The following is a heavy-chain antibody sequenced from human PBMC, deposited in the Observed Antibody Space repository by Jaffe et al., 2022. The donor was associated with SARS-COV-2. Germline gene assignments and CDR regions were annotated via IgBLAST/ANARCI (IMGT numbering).Heavy chain of an antibody. J-gene: IGHJ4*02. D-gene: IGHD5-12*01. CDR3: TTVGRHSGPGLKLYYFDY. CDR2: IKSKTDGGTT. CDR1: GFTFSNAW. Sequence: EVQLVESGGGLVKPGGSLRLSCAASGFTFSNAWMSWVRQAPGKGLEWVGRIKSKTDGGTTDYAAPVKGRFTISRDDSKNTLYLQMNSLKTEDTAVYYCTTVGRHSGPGLKLYYFDYWGQGTLVTVSS. V-gene: IGHV3-15*01.